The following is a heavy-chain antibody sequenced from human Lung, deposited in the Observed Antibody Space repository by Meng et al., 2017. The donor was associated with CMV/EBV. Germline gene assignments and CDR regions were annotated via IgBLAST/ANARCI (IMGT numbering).Heavy chain of an antibody. Sequence: QLQLQGSGPGQVQPPETLSLTCSVSGGSISSSSYYWGWIRQSPGKGLEWIGSIYFSGNTYYNPSLKSRVTMSVGTAQNKFSLTLRSVTAADTAVYYCVTETGYNYDNWGQGALVTVSS. J-gene: IGHJ4*02. CDR1: GGSISSSSYY. D-gene: IGHD5-24*01. CDR2: IYFSGNT. V-gene: IGHV4-39*07. CDR3: VTETGYNYDN.